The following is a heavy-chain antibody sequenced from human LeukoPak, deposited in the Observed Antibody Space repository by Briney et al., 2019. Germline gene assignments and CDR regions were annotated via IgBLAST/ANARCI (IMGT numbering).Heavy chain of an antibody. Sequence: PSETLSLTCAVYGGSFSGYYWSWIRQPPGKGLEWIGEINYSGTTKNNPSLKSRVSISLDTSKNQQFSLKLRYMTAADTAVYYCARVGDYGFPGVDYWGQGTLVTVSS. D-gene: IGHD4-17*01. CDR1: GGSFSGYY. J-gene: IGHJ4*02. CDR2: INYSGTT. CDR3: ARVGDYGFPGVDY. V-gene: IGHV4-34*01.